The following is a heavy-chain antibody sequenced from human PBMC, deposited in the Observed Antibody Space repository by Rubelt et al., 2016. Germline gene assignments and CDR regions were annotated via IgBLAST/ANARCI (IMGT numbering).Heavy chain of an antibody. J-gene: IGHJ4*02. CDR3: ARNWGFDY. Sequence: QVQLVESGGGVVQPGRSLRLSCAASGFTFSSYALHWVRQAPGKGLEYVSAISSNGGSTYYADSVKGRFTISRENSKNTLYLQRNSLRAEDTAVYYCARNWGFDYWGQGTLVTVSS. D-gene: IGHD7-27*01. CDR2: ISSNGGST. V-gene: IGHV3-64*04. CDR1: GFTFSSYA.